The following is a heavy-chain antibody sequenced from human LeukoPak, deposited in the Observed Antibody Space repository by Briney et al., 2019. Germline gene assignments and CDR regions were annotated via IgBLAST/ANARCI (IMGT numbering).Heavy chain of an antibody. J-gene: IGHJ4*02. CDR3: TRGYSTSWTYYFDY. Sequence: SETLSLTCTVSDGAITGYYWGWIRQPPGKGLEWIGHMLYSGNTNYNPSLKSRVTISVDTSKNHFSLKLNSVTAADTAVHYCTRGYSTSWTYYFDYWGQGALVTVSS. V-gene: IGHV4-59*01. CDR2: MLYSGNT. CDR1: DGAITGYY. D-gene: IGHD6-13*01.